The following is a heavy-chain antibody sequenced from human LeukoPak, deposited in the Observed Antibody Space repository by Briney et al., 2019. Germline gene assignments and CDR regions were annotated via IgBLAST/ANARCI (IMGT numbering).Heavy chain of an antibody. CDR3: ARGSFDWLSFDS. V-gene: IGHV4-30-2*01. J-gene: IGHJ4*02. CDR1: GGSINNDSYS. CDR2: IYHTGIT. D-gene: IGHD3-9*01. Sequence: SQTLSLTCAVSGGSINNDSYSWSWIRQPPGKGLQWIGFIYHTGITFYNPSLKSRVTISVHRSKNHFSLSLGSVTAADTAMYFCARGSFDWLSFDSWGQGTLVTVSS.